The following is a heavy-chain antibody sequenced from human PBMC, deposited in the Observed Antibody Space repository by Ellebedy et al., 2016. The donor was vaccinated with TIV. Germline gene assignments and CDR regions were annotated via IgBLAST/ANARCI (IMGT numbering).Heavy chain of an antibody. CDR3: ARLGGAYSIALAGVAY. CDR2: IFPVDSDT. J-gene: IGHJ4*02. V-gene: IGHV5-51*01. D-gene: IGHD6-19*01. CDR1: GYTFTRYW. Sequence: GESLKISCKGSGYTFTRYWIGWVRQMPGKDLEWMGIIFPVDSDTRYSPSFQGQVTISDDMSINTTYLQWSSLKASDTAMYYCARLGGAYSIALAGVAYWGQGTLVTVSS.